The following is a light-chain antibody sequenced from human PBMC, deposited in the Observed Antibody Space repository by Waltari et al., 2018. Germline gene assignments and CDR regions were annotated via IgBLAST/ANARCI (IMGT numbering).Light chain of an antibody. Sequence: EIVLTQYPATLSLSPGERATLSCRASQSVSSYLAWYQQKPGQAPRLLIYDASNRATGIPARFSGSGSGTDFTLTISSLEPEDFAVYYCQQRSNWPCTFGQGTKLEIK. CDR3: QQRSNWPCT. V-gene: IGKV3-11*01. CDR1: QSVSSY. J-gene: IGKJ2*02. CDR2: DAS.